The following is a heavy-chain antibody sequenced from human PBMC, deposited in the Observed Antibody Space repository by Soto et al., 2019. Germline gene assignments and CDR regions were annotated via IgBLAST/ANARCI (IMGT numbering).Heavy chain of an antibody. J-gene: IGHJ6*01. Sequence: SETLSLTCAVYGGSFSGYYWSWIRQPPGKGLEWIGEINHSGSTNYNPSLKSRVTISVDTSKNQFSLKLSSVTAADTAVYYCARGAHRQLYYFFSGSYDNRKQHDYPAQRSSVLVSSGM. V-gene: IGHV4-34*01. D-gene: IGHD3-10*01. CDR3: ARGAHRQLYYFFSGSYDNRKQHDYPAQRSSVLVSSGM. CDR1: GGSFSGYY. CDR2: INHSGST.